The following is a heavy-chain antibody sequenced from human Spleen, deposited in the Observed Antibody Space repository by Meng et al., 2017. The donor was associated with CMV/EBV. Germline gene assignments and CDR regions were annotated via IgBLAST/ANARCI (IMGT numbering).Heavy chain of an antibody. CDR3: VRGSSRFCTSTSCYNLDY. V-gene: IGHV3-48*03. Sequence: GGSLSLSCAASGFIFSSYEMNWVRQAPGKGLEWISYIRNSDSTIYYADSVKGRFTISTDNAKNSLYLQMNSLRGEDTAVYYCVRGSSRFCTSTSCYNLDYWGQGALVTVSS. D-gene: IGHD2-2*02. CDR1: GFIFSSYE. J-gene: IGHJ4*02. CDR2: IRNSDSTI.